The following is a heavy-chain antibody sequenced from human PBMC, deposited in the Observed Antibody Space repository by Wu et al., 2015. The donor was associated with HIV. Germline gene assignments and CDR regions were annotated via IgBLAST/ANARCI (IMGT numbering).Heavy chain of an antibody. CDR1: GGTFSSYA. V-gene: IGHV1-69*05. CDR3: ATSYYGSGSYPTFYYYYAMDV. Sequence: QVQLVQSGAEVKKPGSSVKVSCKASGGTFSSYAISWVRQAPGQGLEWMGGIIPIFGTANYAQKFQGRVTITTDESTSTAYMELNSLRSEDTAVYYCATSYYGSGSYPTFYYYYAMDVWGQGTTVTVSS. D-gene: IGHD3-10*01. CDR2: IIPIFGTA. J-gene: IGHJ6*01.